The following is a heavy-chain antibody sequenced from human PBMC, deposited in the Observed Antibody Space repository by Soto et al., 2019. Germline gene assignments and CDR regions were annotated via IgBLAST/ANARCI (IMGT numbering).Heavy chain of an antibody. J-gene: IGHJ3*02. Sequence: SLTCTVSGGSISSGDYYWSWIRQPPGKGLEWIGYIYYSGSTYYNPSLKSRVTISVDTSKNQFSLKLSSVTAADTAVYYCAIVRHINAFDIWGQGTMVTVSS. CDR1: GGSISSGDYY. V-gene: IGHV4-30-4*01. CDR2: IYYSGST. D-gene: IGHD1-20*01. CDR3: AIVRHINAFDI.